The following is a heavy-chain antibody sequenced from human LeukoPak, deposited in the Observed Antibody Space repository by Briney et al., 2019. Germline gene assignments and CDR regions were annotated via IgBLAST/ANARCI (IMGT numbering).Heavy chain of an antibody. J-gene: IGHJ3*02. V-gene: IGHV1-2*02. CDR1: GYTLTDYY. Sequence: DSLKVSCKASGYTLTDYYLHWLRQAPGQGLEWMGWMHPTSGGSGHEQRFQGRVTMTRDTSMNTDYMELTRLGYDDTAVYYCTRDWRHKAFDMWGAGTMVTLST. CDR2: MHPTSGGS. D-gene: IGHD3-3*01. CDR3: TRDWRHKAFDM.